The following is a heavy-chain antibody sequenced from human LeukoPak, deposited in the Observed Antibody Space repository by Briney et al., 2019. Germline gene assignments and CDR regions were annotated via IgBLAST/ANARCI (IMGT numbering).Heavy chain of an antibody. V-gene: IGHV4-59*01. Sequence: SETLSLTCTVSGGSISSYYWSWIRQPPGKGLEWIGYIYYSGSTNYNPSLKSRVTISVDTSKNQFSLKLSSVTAADTAVYYCARDYYDSSAGVLYFDYWGQGTLVTVSS. J-gene: IGHJ4*02. CDR1: GGSISSYY. D-gene: IGHD3-22*01. CDR3: ARDYYDSSAGVLYFDY. CDR2: IYYSGST.